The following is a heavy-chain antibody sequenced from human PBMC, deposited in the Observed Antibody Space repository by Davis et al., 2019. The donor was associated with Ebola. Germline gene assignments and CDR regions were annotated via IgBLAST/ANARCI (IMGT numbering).Heavy chain of an antibody. Sequence: PGGSLRLSCTVSGGSISSYYWSWIRQPAGKGLEWIGRISATGSTNYNPSLQSRVTMSVDTSKNQFSLKVSSVTAADTAVYYCARDVGAYGDYGYYYYYDMDVWGQGTTVTVSS. V-gene: IGHV4-4*07. CDR2: ISATGST. J-gene: IGHJ6*02. D-gene: IGHD4-17*01. CDR1: GGSISSYY. CDR3: ARDVGAYGDYGYYYYYDMDV.